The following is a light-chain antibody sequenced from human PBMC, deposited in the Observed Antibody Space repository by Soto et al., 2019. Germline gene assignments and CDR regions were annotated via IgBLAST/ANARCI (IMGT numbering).Light chain of an antibody. CDR1: QSVLYTSNHRDY. CDR3: QQYYRAPYT. V-gene: IGKV4-1*01. J-gene: IGKJ2*01. CDR2: WAS. Sequence: DIVMTQSPDSLAVSLGERATINCKSSQSVLYTSNHRDYLAWYQQRPGQPPKLLFYWASTRESGVPDRFSGSGSGPDFALTISSLQAEDVATYYCQQYYRAPYTFGQGTKLEIK.